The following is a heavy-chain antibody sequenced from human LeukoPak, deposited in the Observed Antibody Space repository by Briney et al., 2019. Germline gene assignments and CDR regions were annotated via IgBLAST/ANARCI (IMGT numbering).Heavy chain of an antibody. J-gene: IGHJ3*01. Sequence: PGGSLRLSCAASGFTFSSVEMNWVRQAPGKGLEWVAYISPSFSTIYSPDSVKGRFTISRDNAKNSLYLQMNSLRAEDTAVYFCARGGYCSSTTCYRYNAFDRWGQGTMVTVSS. CDR3: ARGGYCSSTTCYRYNAFDR. D-gene: IGHD2-2*01. CDR2: ISPSFSTI. V-gene: IGHV3-48*03. CDR1: GFTFSSVE.